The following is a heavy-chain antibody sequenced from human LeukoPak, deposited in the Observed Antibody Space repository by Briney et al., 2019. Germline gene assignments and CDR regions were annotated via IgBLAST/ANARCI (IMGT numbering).Heavy chain of an antibody. Sequence: GASVKVSCKASGYTFTSYGISWVRQAPGQGLEWMGWISAYNGNTNYAQKLQGRVTMTTDTSTSTAYMELRSLRSDDTAVYYCAREGSSYYDSSGYLYWGQGTLVTVSS. CDR2: ISAYNGNT. V-gene: IGHV1-18*01. D-gene: IGHD3-22*01. J-gene: IGHJ4*02. CDR3: AREGSSYYDSSGYLY. CDR1: GYTFTSYG.